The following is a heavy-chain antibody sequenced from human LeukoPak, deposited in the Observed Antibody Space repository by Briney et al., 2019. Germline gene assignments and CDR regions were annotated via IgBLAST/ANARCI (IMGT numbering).Heavy chain of an antibody. CDR3: ARTGTDYYYGMDV. D-gene: IGHD6-13*01. CDR1: GYTFTSYG. V-gene: IGHV1-18*01. CDR2: ISAYNGNT. Sequence: ASVKLSCKASGYTFTSYGINWVRQAPGQGLEWMGCISAYNGNTNYAQKLQDRVTMTTDTSTSTAYMELRSLRSDDTAVYYCARTGTDYYYGMDVWGQGTTVTVSS. J-gene: IGHJ6*02.